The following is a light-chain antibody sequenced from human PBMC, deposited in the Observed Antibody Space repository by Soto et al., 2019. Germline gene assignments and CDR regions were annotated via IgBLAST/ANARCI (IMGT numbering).Light chain of an antibody. CDR3: GTWDSSLSTGL. CDR1: TFNIGNNF. V-gene: IGLV1-51*01. CDR2: DNN. Sequence: SVLTQPPSVSAAPGQKVTISCSGSTFNIGNNFVSWYQQLPGTAPKLLIYDNNKRPSGIPDRFSGSKSGTSATLGITGLQTGDEADYYCGTWDSSLSTGLFGGGTKVTVL. J-gene: IGLJ2*01.